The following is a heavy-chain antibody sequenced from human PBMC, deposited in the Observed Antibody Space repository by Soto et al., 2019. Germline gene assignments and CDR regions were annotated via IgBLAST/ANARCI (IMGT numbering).Heavy chain of an antibody. Sequence: QVQLQESGPGLVKPSETLSLTCTVSGGSISSYYWSWIRQPAGKGLEWIGRIYTSGSTNYNPSLKSRVTMSVESSKNRFSLKLSFVPAAYTAVYYCARDLFPQYSSGWYWGRNNWFDPWGQGTLVTVS. J-gene: IGHJ5*02. V-gene: IGHV4-4*07. CDR2: IYTSGST. CDR1: GGSISSYY. D-gene: IGHD6-19*01. CDR3: ARDLFPQYSSGWYWGRNNWFDP.